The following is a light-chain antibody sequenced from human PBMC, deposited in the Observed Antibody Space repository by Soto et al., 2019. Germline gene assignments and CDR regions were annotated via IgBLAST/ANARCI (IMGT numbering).Light chain of an antibody. V-gene: IGKV1-33*01. J-gene: IGKJ2*01. Sequence: DIQMTQSPSSLSASVGDIVTITCYASQDISIYLNWSQQKPGKAPKLLIYDASNLETGIPSRFSGSGSGTDFTFTISSLQPEDIATYYCQQYDNLPPYTFGQGTKLEIK. CDR1: QDISIY. CDR3: QQYDNLPPYT. CDR2: DAS.